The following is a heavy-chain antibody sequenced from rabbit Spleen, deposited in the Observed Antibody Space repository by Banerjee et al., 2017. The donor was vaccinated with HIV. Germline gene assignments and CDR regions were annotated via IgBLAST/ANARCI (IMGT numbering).Heavy chain of an antibody. D-gene: IGHD4-1*01. CDR3: ARYYIFYGMDL. J-gene: IGHJ6*01. CDR2: IDPVFGIT. CDR1: GFDFSSYG. Sequence: QEQLVESGGGLVQPGGSLKLSCKASGFDFSSYGVSWVRQAPGKGLEWIGYIDPVFGITYYANWVNGRFPISSHNAQNTLFLQLNSLTAADTATYFCARYYIFYGMDLWSPGTLVTVS. V-gene: IGHV1S47*01.